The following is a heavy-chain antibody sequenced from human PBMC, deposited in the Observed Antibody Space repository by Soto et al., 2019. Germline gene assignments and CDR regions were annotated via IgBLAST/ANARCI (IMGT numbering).Heavy chain of an antibody. D-gene: IGHD2-2*01. CDR1: GFTFSSYW. V-gene: IGHV3-74*01. J-gene: IGHJ4*02. CDR2: INSDGSST. Sequence: HPGGSLRLSCAASGFTFSSYWMHWVRQAPGKGLVWVSRINSDGSSTSYADSVKGRFTISRDNAKNTLYLQMNSLRAEDTAVYYCARDPGESMPLGRPHYFDYWGQGTLVTVSS. CDR3: ARDPGESMPLGRPHYFDY.